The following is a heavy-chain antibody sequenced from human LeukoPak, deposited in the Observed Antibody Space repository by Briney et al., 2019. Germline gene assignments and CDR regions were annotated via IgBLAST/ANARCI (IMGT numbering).Heavy chain of an antibody. Sequence: GGSLRLSCAAPGFTFDDYAMHWVRQAPGKCLEWVSGISWNSGNIGYADSVKGRFTISRDNAKNSLYLQMNSLRAEDMALYYCAKAIVVRGVIISGGYFDYWGQGTLVTVSS. D-gene: IGHD3-10*01. CDR2: ISWNSGNI. CDR1: GFTFDDYA. CDR3: AKAIVVRGVIISGGYFDY. J-gene: IGHJ4*02. V-gene: IGHV3-9*03.